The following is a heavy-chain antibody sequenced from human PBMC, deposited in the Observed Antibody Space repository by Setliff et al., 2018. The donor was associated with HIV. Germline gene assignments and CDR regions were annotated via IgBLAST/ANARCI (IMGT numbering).Heavy chain of an antibody. V-gene: IGHV1-69*13. CDR2: IIPSLGAI. CDR1: GGTFRNYA. J-gene: IGHJ4*02. D-gene: IGHD3-10*01. Sequence: ASVKVSCKAAGGTFRNYAINLARQAPGQGLEWMGAIIPSLGAIYSAQKFQGRVTITADEYATTVYMELSSLKSEDTAVYYCARGRWFVQLESSFDHWGLGTLVTVS. CDR3: ARGRWFVQLESSFDH.